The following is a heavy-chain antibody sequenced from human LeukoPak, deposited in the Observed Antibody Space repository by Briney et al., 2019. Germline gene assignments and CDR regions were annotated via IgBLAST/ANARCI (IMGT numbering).Heavy chain of an antibody. CDR3: ASTPYYYDSSGYFDFDY. CDR2: IIPIFGTA. CDR1: GGTFSSYA. D-gene: IGHD3-22*01. J-gene: IGHJ4*02. Sequence: SVKVSCKASGGTFSSYAISWVRQAPGQGLEWIGGIIPIFGTANYAQKFPGRVTITTDESTSTAYMELSSLRSDDTAVYYCASTPYYYDSSGYFDFDYWGQGTLVTVSS. V-gene: IGHV1-69*05.